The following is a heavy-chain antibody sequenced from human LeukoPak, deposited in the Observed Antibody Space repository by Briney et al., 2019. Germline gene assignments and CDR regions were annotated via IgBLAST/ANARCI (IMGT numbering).Heavy chain of an antibody. Sequence: ASVKVSCKASGYTFTGYYMHWVRQAPGQGLEWMGWINPNSGDTNYAQKFQGRVTMTRDTSISTAYMELSWLRSDDTAVFYCARDGRAQQSPEDSWGQGTLITVSS. J-gene: IGHJ4*02. V-gene: IGHV1-2*02. CDR1: GYTFTGYY. CDR2: INPNSGDT. CDR3: ARDGRAQQSPEDS. D-gene: IGHD1-14*01.